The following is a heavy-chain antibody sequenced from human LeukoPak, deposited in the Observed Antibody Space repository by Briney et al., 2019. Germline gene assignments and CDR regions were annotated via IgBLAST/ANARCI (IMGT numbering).Heavy chain of an antibody. Sequence: GGSLRLSCAASGFSFSDHCMDWVRLAPGKGLEWVGRIRNKANSYGTEYAASVKGRFTISRDDSKDSLYLQMNSLRFEDTALYYCTRVRLGAATRYFDYWGQGTLVTVSS. CDR1: GFSFSDHC. J-gene: IGHJ4*02. V-gene: IGHV3-72*01. D-gene: IGHD1-26*01. CDR2: IRNKANSYGT. CDR3: TRVRLGAATRYFDY.